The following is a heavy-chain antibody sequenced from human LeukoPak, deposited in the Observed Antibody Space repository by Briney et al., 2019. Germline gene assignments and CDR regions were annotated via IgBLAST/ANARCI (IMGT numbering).Heavy chain of an antibody. V-gene: IGHV3-33*01. J-gene: IGHJ4*02. CDR2: IWYDGSNK. CDR3: ASQGVVAATLDF. Sequence: GGSLRLSCAASGFTFSSHGMHWVRQAPGKGLEWVAVIWYDGSNKYYADSVKGRITISRDNSKNTVYLQMNSLRAEDTAVYYCASQGVVAATLDFWGQGTLVTVSS. D-gene: IGHD2-15*01. CDR1: GFTFSSHG.